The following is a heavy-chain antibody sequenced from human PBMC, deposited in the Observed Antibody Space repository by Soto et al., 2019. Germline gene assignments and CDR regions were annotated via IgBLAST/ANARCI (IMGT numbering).Heavy chain of an antibody. CDR2: INHSGST. D-gene: IGHD3-3*01. V-gene: IGHV4-34*01. J-gene: IGHJ6*03. Sequence: PSETLSLTCAVYGGSFSGYYWSWIRQPPGKGLEWIGEINHSGSTNYNPSLKSRVTISVDTSKNQFSLKLSSVTAADTAVYYCARLYYDFWSGYYGPGDYYYYYMDVWGKGTTVTAP. CDR1: GGSFSGYY. CDR3: ARLYYDFWSGYYGPGDYYYYYMDV.